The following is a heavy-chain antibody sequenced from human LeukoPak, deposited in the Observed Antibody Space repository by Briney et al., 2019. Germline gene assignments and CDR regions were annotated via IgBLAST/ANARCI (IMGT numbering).Heavy chain of an antibody. CDR1: GGSISSYY. CDR3: ARRVAVAPLWYFDV. J-gene: IGHJ2*01. Sequence: SETLSLTCTVSGGSISSYYWSWIRQPAGKGLEWIGRIYTSGSTNYNPSLKSRVTISLDTSKNQFSLKLSSVTAADTAVYYCARRVAVAPLWYFDVWGRGTLVTAPS. CDR2: IYTSGST. V-gene: IGHV4-4*07. D-gene: IGHD6-19*01.